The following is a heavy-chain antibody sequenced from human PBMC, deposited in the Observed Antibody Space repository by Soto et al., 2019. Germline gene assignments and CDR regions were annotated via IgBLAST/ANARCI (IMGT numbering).Heavy chain of an antibody. V-gene: IGHV3-11*04. CDR1: GFTLSDYY. CDR3: AREGYPFDY. Sequence: GGSLRLFCAASGFTLSDYYMTWIRQAPGKGLEWVSDISISGTTIHYADSVKGRFTISRDNSKNTLYLQLNSLRAEDTAVYYCAREGYPFDYWGQGTLVTVSS. J-gene: IGHJ4*02. D-gene: IGHD5-12*01. CDR2: ISISGTTI.